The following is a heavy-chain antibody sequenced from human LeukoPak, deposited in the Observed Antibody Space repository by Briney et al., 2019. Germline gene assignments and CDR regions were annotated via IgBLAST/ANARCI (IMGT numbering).Heavy chain of an antibody. CDR3: ARDRDGILTGHKMYYFDY. V-gene: IGHV1-69*06. CDR2: IIPIFGTA. Sequence: SVKVSCKASGGTFSSYAISWVRQAPGQGLEWMGGIIPIFGTANYAQKFQGRVTITADKSTSTAYMELSSLRSEDTAVYYCARDRDGILTGHKMYYFDYWGQGTLVTVSS. CDR1: GGTFSSYA. J-gene: IGHJ4*02. D-gene: IGHD3-9*01.